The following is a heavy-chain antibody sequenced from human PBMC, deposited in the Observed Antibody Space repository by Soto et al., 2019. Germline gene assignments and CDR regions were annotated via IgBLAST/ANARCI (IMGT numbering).Heavy chain of an antibody. CDR2: IKSNSDGGTT. CDR3: TTDPVTMIVVVPSSG. Sequence: VGSLRLSCAASGFTFINAWMIWVRQAPGKGLEWVGRIKSNSDGGTTDYAAPVKGRFTISRDDSKNTLYLQMNSLKTEDTAVYYCTTDPVTMIVVVPSSGWGQGTLVTVSS. CDR1: GFTFINAW. D-gene: IGHD3-22*01. V-gene: IGHV3-15*07. J-gene: IGHJ4*02.